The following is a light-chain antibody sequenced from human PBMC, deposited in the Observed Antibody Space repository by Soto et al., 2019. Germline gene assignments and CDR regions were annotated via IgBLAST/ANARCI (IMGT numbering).Light chain of an antibody. CDR3: QQSYSTPQT. Sequence: DIQLTQSASVLSASVGDRITITCRASQSISSYLNWYQQKPGKAPKLLIYAASSLQSGVPSRFSGSGSGTNFTLTISSLQPEDFATYYCQQSYSTPQTFGQGTKVDIK. CDR1: QSISSY. CDR2: AAS. J-gene: IGKJ1*01. V-gene: IGKV1-39*01.